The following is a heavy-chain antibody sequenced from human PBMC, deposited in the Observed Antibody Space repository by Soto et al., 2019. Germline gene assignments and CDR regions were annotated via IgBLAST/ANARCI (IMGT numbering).Heavy chain of an antibody. J-gene: IGHJ4*02. D-gene: IGHD3-22*01. CDR3: ATGLIGGSGYYYQFDY. Sequence: ASVKVSCKVSGYTLTELSMHWVRQAPGKGLEWMGGFDPEDGETIYAQKFQGRVTMTEDTSTDTAYMELSSLRSEDTAVFYCATGLIGGSGYYYQFDYGGQGTLVTVSS. CDR2: FDPEDGET. V-gene: IGHV1-24*01. CDR1: GYTLTELS.